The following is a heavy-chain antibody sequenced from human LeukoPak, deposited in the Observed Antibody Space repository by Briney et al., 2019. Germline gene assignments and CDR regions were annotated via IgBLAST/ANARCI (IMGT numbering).Heavy chain of an antibody. D-gene: IGHD6-13*01. CDR3: ARGTEVASSWYPYYFDY. V-gene: IGHV4-34*01. J-gene: IGHJ4*02. CDR1: GGSFSGYY. CDR2: INHSGST. Sequence: SETLSLTCAVYGGSFSGYYWSWIRQPPGKGLEWIGEINHSGSTNYNPSLKSRVTISVDTSKNQFSLKLSSVTAADTAVYYCARGTEVASSWYPYYFDYWGQGTLVTVSS.